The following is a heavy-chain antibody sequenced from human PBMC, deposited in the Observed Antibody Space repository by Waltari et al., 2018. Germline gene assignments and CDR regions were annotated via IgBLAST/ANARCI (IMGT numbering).Heavy chain of an antibody. J-gene: IGHJ3*02. CDR2: INPNSGGT. Sequence: QVQLVQSGAEVKKPGASVKVSCKASGYPFTGYYRPLVRQAPRPGLEWMGWINPNSGGTNYAQKFQGRVTMTRDTSISTAYMELSRLRSDDTAVYYCARDRRRGYSYGLGSGAFDIWGQGTMVTVSS. CDR1: GYPFTGYY. D-gene: IGHD5-18*01. CDR3: ARDRRRGYSYGLGSGAFDI. V-gene: IGHV1-2*02.